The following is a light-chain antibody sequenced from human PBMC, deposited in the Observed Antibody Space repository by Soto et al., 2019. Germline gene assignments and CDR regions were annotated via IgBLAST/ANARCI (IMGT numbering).Light chain of an antibody. CDR3: QQRDKWPRT. CDR1: QSVSSY. V-gene: IGKV3-11*01. Sequence: EIVLTQSPATLSLSPGERATLSCRASQSVSSYLAWYQHKPGQAPRLLIYGASNRATDIPARFSVRGSGTDFTLTIISLESGDSAVYYCQQRDKWPRTFGQGTKLEIK. CDR2: GAS. J-gene: IGKJ2*01.